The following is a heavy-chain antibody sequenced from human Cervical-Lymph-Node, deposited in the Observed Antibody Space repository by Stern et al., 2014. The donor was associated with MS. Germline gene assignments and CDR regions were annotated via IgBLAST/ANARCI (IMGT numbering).Heavy chain of an antibody. CDR1: GGSISSGGYF. CDR2: ISPSGST. V-gene: IGHV4-31*03. Sequence: QVQLQESGPGLVKHSQTLSLTCTVSGGSISSGGYFWSWIRQFPGKGLEWIGYISPSGSTYYNPTLKSRLSISMDTSKSQFSLKLSSVTAADTAVYYCARDGVVRGVTYNWFDPWGQGTLVTVSS. D-gene: IGHD3-10*01. J-gene: IGHJ5*02. CDR3: ARDGVVRGVTYNWFDP.